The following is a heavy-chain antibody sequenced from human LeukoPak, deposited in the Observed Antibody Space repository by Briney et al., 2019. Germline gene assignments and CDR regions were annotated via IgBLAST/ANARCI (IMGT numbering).Heavy chain of an antibody. CDR1: GFTFSNCA. CDR2: ISGSGDST. CDR3: AKGHDSSGYSQTFFDY. D-gene: IGHD3-22*01. Sequence: PGGSLRLSCAASGFTFSNCAMSWVRQAPGKGLEWVSVISGSGDSTYYADSVEGRFTISRDNSKNTLYLQMNSLRAVDTAVYYCAKGHDSSGYSQTFFDYWGQGTLVTVSS. J-gene: IGHJ4*02. V-gene: IGHV3-23*01.